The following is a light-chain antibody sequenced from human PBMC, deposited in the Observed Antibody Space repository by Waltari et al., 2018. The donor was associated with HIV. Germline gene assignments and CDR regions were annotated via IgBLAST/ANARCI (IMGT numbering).Light chain of an antibody. V-gene: IGKV3-15*01. Sequence: EIVMTQSPATLSVSAGDRVALSCRASQSVGSNLAWYQQKPGQAPRLLIYSASTRATGVPARFSGSGSGTEFTLTINTLQSEDFAVYYCQQYNNWPRGTFGQGTKLDIK. CDR2: SAS. J-gene: IGKJ2*02. CDR1: QSVGSN. CDR3: QQYNNWPRGT.